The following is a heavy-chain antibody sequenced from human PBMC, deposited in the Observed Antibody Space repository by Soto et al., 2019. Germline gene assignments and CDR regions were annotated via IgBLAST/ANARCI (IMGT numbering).Heavy chain of an antibody. CDR1: YVTISDYY. V-gene: IGHV4-59*08. D-gene: IGHD2-21*02. CDR2: IHHSGGT. CDR3: ARHWGGRCGGGCYSFDA. J-gene: IGHJ3*01. Sequence: SEMKSDSNTVSYVTISDYYLIWLRQPPGKELEWIGYIHHSGGTDYNPSLKSRVTISLDTSKNQFSLKLSSVIAADTAVYYCARHWGGRCGGGCYSFDAWGQGTMVSVSS.